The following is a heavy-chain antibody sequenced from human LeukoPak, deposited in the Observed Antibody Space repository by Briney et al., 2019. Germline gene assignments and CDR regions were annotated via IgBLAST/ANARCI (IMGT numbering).Heavy chain of an antibody. D-gene: IGHD3-22*01. CDR2: MNPNSGNT. J-gene: IGHJ3*02. CDR1: GYTFTSYD. CDR3: ARHYYYASSGYDAFDI. Sequence: GASVKVSCKASGYTFTSYDINWVRQATGQGLGWMGWMNPNSGNTGYAQKFQGRVTMTRNTSISTAYMELSSLRSEDTAVYYCARHYYYASSGYDAFDIWGQGTMVTVSS. V-gene: IGHV1-8*01.